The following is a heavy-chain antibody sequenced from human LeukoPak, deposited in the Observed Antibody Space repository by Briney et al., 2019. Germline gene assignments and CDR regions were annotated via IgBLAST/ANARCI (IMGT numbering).Heavy chain of an antibody. Sequence: GESLKISCKGSGYSFTSYWIGWVRQMPGKAQEWMGIIYPGDSDTRYSPSFQGQVTISADKSISTAYLQWSSLKASDTAMYYCARNTAMASGAFDIWGQGTMVTVSS. D-gene: IGHD5-18*01. J-gene: IGHJ3*02. CDR2: IYPGDSDT. CDR3: ARNTAMASGAFDI. V-gene: IGHV5-51*01. CDR1: GYSFTSYW.